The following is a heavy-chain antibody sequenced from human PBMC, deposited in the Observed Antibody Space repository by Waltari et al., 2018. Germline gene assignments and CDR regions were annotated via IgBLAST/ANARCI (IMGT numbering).Heavy chain of an antibody. Sequence: EEQLVESVGGLVKPGGSLRLSCAASGFPFSCYSMNWARQAPGKGLEYVASITSTSTHPYNAESWKGRFTRARDHAKNSRYLQMNSRRADDSAVYYCARGFWFPSLTTFRWFDPWGQGTLVTVSS. J-gene: IGHJ5*02. CDR3: ARGFWFPSLTTFRWFDP. D-gene: IGHD4-4*01. CDR1: GFPFSCYS. V-gene: IGHV3-21*01. CDR2: ITSTSTHP.